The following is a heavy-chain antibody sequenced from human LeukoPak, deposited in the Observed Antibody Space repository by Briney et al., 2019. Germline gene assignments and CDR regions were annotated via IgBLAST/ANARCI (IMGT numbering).Heavy chain of an antibody. Sequence: GRSLRLSCAASGFTFSSYGMHWVRQAPGKGLEWVALIWYDASKEYYVDSVKGRFTISRDNSKNTLYLQMNSLRAEDTAVYHCARDRGVFSGSYPLYSFDYWGQGTLVTVSS. V-gene: IGHV3-33*01. CDR3: ARDRGVFSGSYPLYSFDY. J-gene: IGHJ4*02. CDR1: GFTFSSYG. CDR2: IWYDASKE. D-gene: IGHD1-26*01.